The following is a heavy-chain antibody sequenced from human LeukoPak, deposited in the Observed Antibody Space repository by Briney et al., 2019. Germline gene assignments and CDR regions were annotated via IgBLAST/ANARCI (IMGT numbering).Heavy chain of an antibody. CDR3: ATGGHYYGSSDYYYAFDY. Sequence: GGSLRLSCAASGFTVSSKYMSWVRQAPGKGLEWVSIIYSGGSTDYADSVKGRFTISRDNSKNTLYLQMNSLTAEDTAVYYCATGGHYYGSSDYYYAFDYWGQGTLVTVSS. D-gene: IGHD3-22*01. CDR2: IYSGGST. V-gene: IGHV3-66*01. CDR1: GFTVSSKY. J-gene: IGHJ4*02.